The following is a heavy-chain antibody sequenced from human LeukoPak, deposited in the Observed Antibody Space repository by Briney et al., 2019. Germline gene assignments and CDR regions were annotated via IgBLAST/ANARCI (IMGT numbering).Heavy chain of an antibody. Sequence: PSETLSLTCTVSGGSISSSSYYWGWLRQPPGKGLEWIGSIYYSGSTYYNPSLKSRVTISVDTSKNQFSLKLSSVTAADTAVYYCARVRYYDFWSGYYFDYWGQGTLVTVSS. J-gene: IGHJ4*02. CDR3: ARVRYYDFWSGYYFDY. CDR2: IYYSGST. CDR1: GGSISSSSYY. D-gene: IGHD3-3*01. V-gene: IGHV4-39*07.